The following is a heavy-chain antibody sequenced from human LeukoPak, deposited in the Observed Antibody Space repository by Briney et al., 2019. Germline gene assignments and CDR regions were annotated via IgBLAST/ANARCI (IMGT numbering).Heavy chain of an antibody. D-gene: IGHD3-22*01. Sequence: PGGSLRLSCAASGFTFSSYAMSWVRQAPGKGLEWDSAISGSGGSTYYADSVKGRFTISRDNSKNTLYLQMNSLRAEDTAVYYCAKGSYYDSSGSFYFDYWGQGTLVTVSS. CDR2: ISGSGGST. CDR1: GFTFSSYA. CDR3: AKGSYYDSSGSFYFDY. J-gene: IGHJ4*02. V-gene: IGHV3-23*01.